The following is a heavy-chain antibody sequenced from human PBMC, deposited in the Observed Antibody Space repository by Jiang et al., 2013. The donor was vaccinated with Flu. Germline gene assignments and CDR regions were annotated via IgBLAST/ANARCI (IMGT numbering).Heavy chain of an antibody. D-gene: IGHD1-26*01. CDR1: GYTFTSYD. CDR2: MNPNSGNT. CDR3: ASWDAAYYYYGMDV. V-gene: IGHV1-8*01. Sequence: VKVSCKASGYTFTSYDINWVRQATGQGLEWMGWMNPNSGNTGYAQKFQGRVTMTRNTSISTAYMELSSLRSEDTAVYYCASWDAAYYYYGMDVWGQGTTVTVSS. J-gene: IGHJ6*02.